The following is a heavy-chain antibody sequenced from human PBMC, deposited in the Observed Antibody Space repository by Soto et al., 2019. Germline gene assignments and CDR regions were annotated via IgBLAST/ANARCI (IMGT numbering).Heavy chain of an antibody. CDR2: IIPIFGTA. CDR3: ARSVIRDYYDSSGYHDAFDI. V-gene: IGHV1-69*13. CDR1: GGTFSSYA. Sequence: GASVKVSCKASGGTFSSYAISWVRQAPGQGLEWMGGIIPIFGTANYAQKFQGRVTITADESTSTAYMELSSLRSEGTAVYYCARSVIRDYYDSSGYHDAFDIWGQGTMVTVSS. D-gene: IGHD3-22*01. J-gene: IGHJ3*02.